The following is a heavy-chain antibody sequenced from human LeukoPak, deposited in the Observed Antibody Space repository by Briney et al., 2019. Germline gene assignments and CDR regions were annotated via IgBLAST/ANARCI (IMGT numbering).Heavy chain of an antibody. Sequence: GGSLRLSCAASGSTFSSYNMNWVRQAPGKGLEWVSYISSSSSTIYYADSVRGRFTISRDNAKNSLYLQMNSLRAEDTAVYYCARDRWGFYGSGTPRVDYWGQGTLVTVSS. D-gene: IGHD3-10*01. V-gene: IGHV3-48*04. CDR1: GSTFSSYN. CDR3: ARDRWGFYGSGTPRVDY. J-gene: IGHJ4*02. CDR2: ISSSSSTI.